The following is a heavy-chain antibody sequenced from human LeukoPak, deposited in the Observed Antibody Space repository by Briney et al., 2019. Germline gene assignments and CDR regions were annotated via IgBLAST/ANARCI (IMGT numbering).Heavy chain of an antibody. J-gene: IGHJ3*01. D-gene: IGHD3-10*01. CDR2: ISKDGRNK. CDR3: AREDREYLTDAFDV. V-gene: IGHV3-30*04. CDR1: RSTFSNYA. Sequence: GGSLRLSCAGSRSTFSNYAFHWVRQAPGKGLEWVAVISKDGRNKYYADSVRGRLTFSRDNSKNTVYLQMNSLRFEDTAIYFCAREDREYLTDAFDVWGQGTMVTVSS.